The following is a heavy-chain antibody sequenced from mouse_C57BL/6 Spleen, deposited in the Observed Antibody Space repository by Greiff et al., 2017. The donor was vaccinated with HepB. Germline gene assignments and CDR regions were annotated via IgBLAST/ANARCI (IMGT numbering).Heavy chain of an antibody. Sequence: QVQLQQSGAELVKPGASVKLSCKASGYTFTSYWMHWVKQRPGQGLEWIGMIHPNSGSTNYNEKFKSKATLTVDKSSSTAYMQLSSLTSEDSAVYYCVFYYGYDEGYYYAMDYWGQGTSVTVSS. J-gene: IGHJ4*01. CDR2: IHPNSGST. V-gene: IGHV1-64*01. D-gene: IGHD2-2*01. CDR1: GYTFTSYW. CDR3: VFYYGYDEGYYYAMDY.